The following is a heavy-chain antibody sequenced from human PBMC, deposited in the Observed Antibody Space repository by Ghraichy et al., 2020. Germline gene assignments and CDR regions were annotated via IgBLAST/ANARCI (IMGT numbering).Heavy chain of an antibody. CDR2: MYSSGSS. D-gene: IGHD6-13*01. Sequence: SETLSLTCTISGDSINSCNYYWSWIRQPAGRGLEWIGRMYSSGSSRYNPSFENRVTMSVDTSKNQFSLSLSSVTAADTAVYYCARGTQQPRNTGYYYQLDVWGKGTSVTVSS. CDR3: ARGTQQPRNTGYYYQLDV. V-gene: IGHV4-61*02. J-gene: IGHJ6*03. CDR1: GDSINSCNYY.